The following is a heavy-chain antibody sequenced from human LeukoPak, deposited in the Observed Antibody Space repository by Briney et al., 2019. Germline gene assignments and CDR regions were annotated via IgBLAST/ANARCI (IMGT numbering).Heavy chain of an antibody. J-gene: IGHJ2*01. Sequence: SVKVSCKASGDTFSSYAISWVRQAPGQGLEWMGGIIPIFGTANYAQKFQGRVTITADESTSTAYMELSSLRSEDTAVYYCARDGVCSSTSCSTWYFDLWGRGTLVTVSS. CDR1: GDTFSSYA. CDR3: ARDGVCSSTSCSTWYFDL. D-gene: IGHD2-2*01. V-gene: IGHV1-69*01. CDR2: IIPIFGTA.